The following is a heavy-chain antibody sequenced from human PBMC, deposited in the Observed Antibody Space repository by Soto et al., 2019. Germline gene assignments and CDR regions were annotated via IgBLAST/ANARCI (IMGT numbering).Heavy chain of an antibody. V-gene: IGHV4-39*01. Sequence: SETLSLTCTVSGGSISSSSYYWGWIRQPPGKGLEWIGSIYYSGSTYYNPSLKSRVTISVDTSKNQFSLKLSSVTAADTAVYYCARQGGEDYYYYMDVWGKGTTVTVSS. CDR3: ARQGGEDYYYYMDV. CDR1: GGSISSSSYY. CDR2: IYYSGST. D-gene: IGHD3-16*01. J-gene: IGHJ6*03.